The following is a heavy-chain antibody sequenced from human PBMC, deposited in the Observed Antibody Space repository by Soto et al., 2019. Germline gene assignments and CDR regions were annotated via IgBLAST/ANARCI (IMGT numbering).Heavy chain of an antibody. D-gene: IGHD3-10*01. V-gene: IGHV5-51*01. J-gene: IGHJ6*02. Sequence: PGESLKISCKGSGYSFTSYWIGWVRQMPGKGLEWMGIIYPGDSDARYSPSFQGQVTISADKSISTAYLQWSSLKASDTAMYYCARSPMVRGVPRYGMDVWGQGTTVTVSS. CDR2: IYPGDSDA. CDR3: ARSPMVRGVPRYGMDV. CDR1: GYSFTSYW.